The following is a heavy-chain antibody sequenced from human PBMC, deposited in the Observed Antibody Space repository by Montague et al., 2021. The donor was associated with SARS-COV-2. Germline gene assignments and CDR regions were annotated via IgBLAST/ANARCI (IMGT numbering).Heavy chain of an antibody. CDR2: IYVGGSST. V-gene: IGHV3-23*03. CDR3: AKGAGRYYDSSGYYGY. J-gene: IGHJ4*02. D-gene: IGHD3-22*01. CDR1: GFTFSSYG. Sequence: SLRLSCAASGFTFSSYGMHWVRQAPGKGLEWVSVIYVGGSSTYYADFVKGRFTISRDKSKNTLYLQMNSLRAEDTAVYYCAKGAGRYYDSSGYYGYWGQGTLVTVSS.